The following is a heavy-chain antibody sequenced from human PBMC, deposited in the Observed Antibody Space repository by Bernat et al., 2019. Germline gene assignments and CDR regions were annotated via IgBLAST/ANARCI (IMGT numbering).Heavy chain of an antibody. Sequence: EVQLVESGGGLVQPGGSLRLSCAASGFTFSSYWMHWVRQAPGKGLVWVSRINSDGSSTSYADSVKGRFTISRDNAKNTLYLQMNSLRAEDTAVYYWARDPLRYLPGPYDYWGQGTLVTVSS. J-gene: IGHJ4*02. V-gene: IGHV3-74*01. CDR3: ARDPLRYLPGPYDY. CDR1: GFTFSSYW. D-gene: IGHD3-9*01. CDR2: INSDGSST.